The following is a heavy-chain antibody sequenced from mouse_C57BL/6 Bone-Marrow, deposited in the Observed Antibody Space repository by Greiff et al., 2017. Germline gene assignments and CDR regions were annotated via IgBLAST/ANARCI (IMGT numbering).Heavy chain of an antibody. CDR2: IDPENGDT. CDR3: SSFDGNSFDF. J-gene: IGHJ2*01. D-gene: IGHD2-3*01. V-gene: IGHV14-4*01. CDR1: GFNIKDDY. Sequence: VQLQQSGAELVRPGASVKLSCTASGFNIKDDYIHWVKQRPEQGLEWIGWIDPENGDTEYASKFQGKATITSDTSSNTAYLQLSCLTSEDTAVYYCSSFDGNSFDFWGQGTPLTVAS.